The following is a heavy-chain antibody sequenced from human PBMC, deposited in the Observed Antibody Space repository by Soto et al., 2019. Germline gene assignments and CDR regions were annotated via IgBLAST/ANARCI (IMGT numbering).Heavy chain of an antibody. V-gene: IGHV6-1*01. J-gene: IGHJ3*02. D-gene: IGHD2-15*01. CDR3: TREVSGFGGFDI. CDR2: TCYRSKWYN. Sequence: QVQLQQSGPGLVRPSQTLSLTCVISGDSVTNNRVYWNWIRQSPSRGLEWLGRTCYRSKWYNDYAASVQSRIIISPDTSENQFSLRLISVTPEDTAVYYCTREVSGFGGFDIWGQGTMVTVSS. CDR1: GDSVTNNRVY.